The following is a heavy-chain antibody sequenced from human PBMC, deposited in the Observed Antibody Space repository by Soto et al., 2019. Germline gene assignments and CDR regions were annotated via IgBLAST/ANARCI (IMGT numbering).Heavy chain of an antibody. V-gene: IGHV3-33*01. J-gene: IGHJ5*02. Sequence: GGSLRLSCAASGFTFSSYGMPWVRQAPGKGLEWVAVIWYDGSNKYYADSVKGRFTISRDNSKNTLYLQMNSLRAEDTAVYYCARDLTGTLFDPWGQGTLVTVSS. D-gene: IGHD1-7*01. CDR3: ARDLTGTLFDP. CDR1: GFTFSSYG. CDR2: IWYDGSNK.